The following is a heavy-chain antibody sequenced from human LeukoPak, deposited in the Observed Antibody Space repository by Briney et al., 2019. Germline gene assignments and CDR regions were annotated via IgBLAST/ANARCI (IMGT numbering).Heavy chain of an antibody. CDR2: TNPNSGGT. CDR1: GYTFTGYY. J-gene: IGHJ1*01. CDR3: AREYGGKRYFQH. Sequence: ASVKVSCKASGYTFTGYYMHWVRQAPGQGLEWMGWTNPNSGGTNYAQKFQGRVTMTRDTSISTAYMELSRLRSDDTAVYYCAREYGGKRYFQHWGQGTLVTVSS. V-gene: IGHV1-2*02. D-gene: IGHD4-23*01.